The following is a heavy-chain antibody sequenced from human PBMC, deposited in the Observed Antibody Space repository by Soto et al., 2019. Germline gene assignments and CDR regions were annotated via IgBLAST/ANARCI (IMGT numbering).Heavy chain of an antibody. D-gene: IGHD6-19*01. CDR1: GAALSSGGYF. CDR3: PREQSDDNYFDP. V-gene: IGHV4-61*08. Sequence: SETLSLTCTVSGAALSSGGYFYTWVRQPPGKGLEWLGYIYYSGGTNYNPSLKSRVTISLDKSKSKFSLRLISVTAADTAVYYGPREQSDDNYFDPWGQGTMVTVS. J-gene: IGHJ5*02. CDR2: IYYSGGT.